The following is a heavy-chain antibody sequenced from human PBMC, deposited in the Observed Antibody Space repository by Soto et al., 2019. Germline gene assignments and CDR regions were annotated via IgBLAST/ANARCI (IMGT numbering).Heavy chain of an antibody. D-gene: IGHD3-10*01. CDR3: AKYYYASGSNWFDP. J-gene: IGHJ5*02. CDR2: ISGSDSRT. V-gene: IGHV3-23*01. CDR1: GFTLSIND. Sequence: GGSLRLSCAASGFTLSINDMTWVRQAPGEGLEWVSSISGSDSRTYYADSVQGRFTIFRDNSKNTLYLQMTSLSVVDTAVYYCAKYYYASGSNWFDPWGRGTLVTVSS.